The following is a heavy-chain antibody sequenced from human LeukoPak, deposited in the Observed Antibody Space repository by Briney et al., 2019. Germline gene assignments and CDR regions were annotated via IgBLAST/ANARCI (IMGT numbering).Heavy chain of an antibody. CDR2: VYPGDSDT. CDR3: ARRGEMAAIDY. J-gene: IGHJ4*02. V-gene: IGHV5-51*01. CDR1: GYSFTNYW. Sequence: PGESLKISCKGSGYSFTNYWSGWARQMPGKGLEWMGIVYPGDSDTRYSPSFQGQVTISADKSITTAYLQWDSLKASDSAKYYCARRGEMAAIDYWGQGTLVTASS. D-gene: IGHD5-24*01.